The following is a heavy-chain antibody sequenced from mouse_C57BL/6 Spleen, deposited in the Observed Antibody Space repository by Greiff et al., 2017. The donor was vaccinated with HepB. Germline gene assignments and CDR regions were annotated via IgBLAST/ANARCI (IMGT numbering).Heavy chain of an antibody. CDR1: GYSITSGYD. V-gene: IGHV3-1*01. D-gene: IGHD1-1*01. J-gene: IGHJ3*01. Sequence: DVHLVESGPGMVKPSQSLSLTCTVTGYSITSGYDWHWIRHFPGNKLEWMGYISYSGSTNYNPSLKSRISITHDTSKNHFFLKLNSVTTEDTATYYCARDAGSGFAYWGQGTLVTVSA. CDR3: ARDAGSGFAY. CDR2: ISYSGST.